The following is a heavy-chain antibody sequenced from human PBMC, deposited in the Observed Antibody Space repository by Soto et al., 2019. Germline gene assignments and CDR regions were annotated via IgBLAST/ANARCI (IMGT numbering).Heavy chain of an antibody. CDR3: ARQRGVAAGTGWFDP. Sequence: ASVKVSCKASGYTFTSYAMHWVRQAPGQRLEWMGWINAGNGNTKYSQKFQGRVTITRDTSASTAYMELSSLRSEDTAVYYCARQRGVAAGTGWFDPWGQGTLVTVSS. CDR1: GYTFTSYA. D-gene: IGHD6-13*01. V-gene: IGHV1-3*01. CDR2: INAGNGNT. J-gene: IGHJ5*02.